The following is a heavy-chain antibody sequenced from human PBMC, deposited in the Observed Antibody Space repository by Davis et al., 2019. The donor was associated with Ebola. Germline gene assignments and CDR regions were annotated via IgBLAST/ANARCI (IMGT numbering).Heavy chain of an antibody. CDR1: GFTFSSYA. Sequence: PGGSLRLSCAASGFTFSSYAMHWVRQAPGKGLEWVAVISYDGSNKYYADSVKGRFTISRDNSKNTLYLQMNSLRAEDTAVYYCAKRGLTFGTDDAFDIWGQGTMVTVSS. D-gene: IGHD4/OR15-4a*01. V-gene: IGHV3-30-3*02. CDR3: AKRGLTFGTDDAFDI. J-gene: IGHJ3*02. CDR2: ISYDGSNK.